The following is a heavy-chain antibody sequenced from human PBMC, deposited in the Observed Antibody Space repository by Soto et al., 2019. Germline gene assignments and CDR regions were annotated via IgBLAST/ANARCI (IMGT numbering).Heavy chain of an antibody. CDR1: GGSISSGGYS. D-gene: IGHD5-12*01. CDR3: AREVAPVAFFDY. CDR2: IYHSGST. Sequence: SETLSLTCAVSGGSISSGGYSWSWIRQPPGKGLEWIGYIYHSGSTYYNPSLKSRVTISVDRSKNQFSLKLSSVTAADTAVYYCAREVAPVAFFDYWGQGTLVTVSS. J-gene: IGHJ4*02. V-gene: IGHV4-30-2*01.